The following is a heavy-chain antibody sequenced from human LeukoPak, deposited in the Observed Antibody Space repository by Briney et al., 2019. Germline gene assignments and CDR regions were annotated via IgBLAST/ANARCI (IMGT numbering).Heavy chain of an antibody. V-gene: IGHV3-7*01. CDR1: GFTFSSYW. CDR3: ARVSTPMTTSSYNWFDP. D-gene: IGHD4-11*01. CDR2: IKQDGSEK. Sequence: GGSLRLSCAASGFTFSSYWMSWVRQAPGKGQEWVANIKQDGSEKYYVDSVKGRFTISRDNAKNSLYLQMNSLRAEDTAVYYCARVSTPMTTSSYNWFDPWGQGTLVTVSS. J-gene: IGHJ5*02.